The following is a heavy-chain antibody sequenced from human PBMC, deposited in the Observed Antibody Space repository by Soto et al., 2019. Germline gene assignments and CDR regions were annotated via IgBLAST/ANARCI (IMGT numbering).Heavy chain of an antibody. V-gene: IGHV1-3*01. CDR1: GYTFTSFA. D-gene: IGHD6-19*01. CDR3: ARDRGAGWYEIDN. Sequence: QVQIVQSGAGVKRPGTSVWVSCKASGYTFTSFALHWVRQAPGQRLEGLGWIHRATGNTQSSQNFQGRLTITRDTAASTAYMELGSLTPEATAVYYCARDRGAGWYEIDNWGQGTLVTVSA. CDR2: IHRATGNT. J-gene: IGHJ4*02.